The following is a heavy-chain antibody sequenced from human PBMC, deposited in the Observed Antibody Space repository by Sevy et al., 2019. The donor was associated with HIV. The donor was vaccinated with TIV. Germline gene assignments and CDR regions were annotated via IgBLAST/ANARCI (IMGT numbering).Heavy chain of an antibody. V-gene: IGHV4-4*07. Sequence: SETLSLTCTVSGVSISTYYWSWIRQPAGKGLVWFGRIYTSGSTNYNPSLKSRVTMSVDTSKNQFSLKLSSVTAADTAVYYCARGDFWSGYYYYAMDVWGQGTTVTVSS. CDR3: ARGDFWSGYYYYAMDV. CDR1: GVSISTYY. J-gene: IGHJ6*02. CDR2: IYTSGST. D-gene: IGHD3-3*01.